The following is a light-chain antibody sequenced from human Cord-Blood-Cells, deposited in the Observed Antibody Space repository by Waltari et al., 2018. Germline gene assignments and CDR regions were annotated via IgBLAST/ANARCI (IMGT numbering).Light chain of an antibody. V-gene: IGLV3-25*03. CDR2: IDS. CDR3: QSADSSGTYYV. J-gene: IGLJ1*01. CDR1: ALPKQY. Sequence: SYELTQPPSVSVSPGQTARITCSGDALPKQYAYWYQQKPGQAPVLVIYIDSERPSGIPERFSGSSSGTTVTLTISGVQAEDEADYYCQSADSSGTYYVFGTGTKVTVL.